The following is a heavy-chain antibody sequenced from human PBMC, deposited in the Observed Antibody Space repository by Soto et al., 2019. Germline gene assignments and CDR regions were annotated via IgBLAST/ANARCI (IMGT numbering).Heavy chain of an antibody. CDR3: PRGITKTAMVIY. J-gene: IGHJ4*02. CDR1: GFTFSSYA. CDR2: ISYDGSNK. Sequence: QVQLVESGGGVVQPGRSLRLSCAASGFTFSSYAMHWVRQAPGKGLEWVAVISYDGSNKYYADSVKGRFTISRDNSKNALYLQMNSLIAEDTAVYYCPRGITKTAMVIYWGQGTLVTVSS. D-gene: IGHD5-18*01. V-gene: IGHV3-30-3*01.